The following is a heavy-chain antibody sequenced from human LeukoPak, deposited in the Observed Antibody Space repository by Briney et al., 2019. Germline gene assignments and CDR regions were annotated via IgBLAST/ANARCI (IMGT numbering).Heavy chain of an antibody. V-gene: IGHV3-74*01. CDR2: INSDGSSK. CDR3: ARDRKVVPAAIRAENWFDP. CDR1: GFTFSSYW. Sequence: GGSLRLSCAASGFTFSSYWVHWVPQAPGRGLVWVSRINSDGSSKSYADSVKGRFTISRDNAKNTLYLQMNSLRAEDTAVYYCARDRKVVPAAIRAENWFDPWGQGTLVTVSS. D-gene: IGHD2-2*02. J-gene: IGHJ5*02.